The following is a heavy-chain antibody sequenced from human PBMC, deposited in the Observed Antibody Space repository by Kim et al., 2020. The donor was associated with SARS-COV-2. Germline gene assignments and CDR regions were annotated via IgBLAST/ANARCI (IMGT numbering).Heavy chain of an antibody. CDR3: ARRYEWERLGDYFDY. J-gene: IGHJ4*02. V-gene: IGHV4-31*03. D-gene: IGHD1-26*01. CDR1: GGSISSGGYY. Sequence: SETLSLTCTVSGGSISSGGYYWSWIRQHPGKGLEWIGYIYFSGSTYYNPSLKSRVTISVDTSKNQFSLKLSSVTAADTAVYYCARRYEWERLGDYFDYWGQGTLVTVSS. CDR2: IYFSGST.